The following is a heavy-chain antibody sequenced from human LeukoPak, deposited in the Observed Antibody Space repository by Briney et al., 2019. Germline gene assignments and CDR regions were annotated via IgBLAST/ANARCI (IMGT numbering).Heavy chain of an antibody. CDR1: GNTLTELS. D-gene: IGHD4-17*01. Sequence: ASVKVSFKVSGNTLTELSMHWVRQAPGKGLEWMGGVDPRDGETFYAQKFQGRVTMTEDTSTDTAYMEVSSLRSEDTAIYYCATFIPRPNEYGDYLYYYYGMDVWGKGTTVTVSS. CDR2: VDPRDGET. V-gene: IGHV1-24*01. CDR3: ATFIPRPNEYGDYLYYYYGMDV. J-gene: IGHJ6*04.